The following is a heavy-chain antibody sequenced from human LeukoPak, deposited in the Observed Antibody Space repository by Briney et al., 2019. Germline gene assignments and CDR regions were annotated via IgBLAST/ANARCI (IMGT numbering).Heavy chain of an antibody. J-gene: IGHJ3*02. D-gene: IGHD1-14*01. V-gene: IGHV4-30-4*08. Sequence: PSQTLSLTCTVSGGSISSGDYYWSWIRQPPGKGLEWIGYIYYSGSTYYNPSLKSRVTISVDTSKNQFSLKLSSVTVADTAVYYCARAQNRDAFDIWGQGTMVTVSS. CDR3: ARAQNRDAFDI. CDR2: IYYSGST. CDR1: GGSISSGDYY.